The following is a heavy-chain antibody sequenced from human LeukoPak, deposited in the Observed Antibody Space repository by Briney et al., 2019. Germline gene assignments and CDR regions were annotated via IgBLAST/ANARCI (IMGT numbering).Heavy chain of an antibody. D-gene: IGHD3-10*01. V-gene: IGHV7-4-1*02. Sequence: ASVKVSCKASGYTFTSYDINWVRQATGQGLEWMGWINTNTGNPTYAQGFTGRFVFSLDTSVSTAYLQISSLKAEDTAVYYCARDYGSGSYYWFDPWGQGTLVTVSS. CDR1: GYTFTSYD. CDR2: INTNTGNP. CDR3: ARDYGSGSYYWFDP. J-gene: IGHJ5*02.